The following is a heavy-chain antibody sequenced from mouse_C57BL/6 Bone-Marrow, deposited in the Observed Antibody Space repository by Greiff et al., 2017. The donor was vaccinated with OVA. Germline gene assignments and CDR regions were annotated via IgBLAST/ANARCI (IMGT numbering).Heavy chain of an antibody. CDR2: IYPSDSET. CDR1: GYTFTSYW. V-gene: IGHV1-61*01. D-gene: IGHD4-1*01. Sequence: VQLQQPGVELVRPGSSVKLSCKASGYTFTSYWMDWVKQRPGQGLEWIGNIYPSDSETHYNQKFKDKATLTVDKSSSTAYMQLSSLTSEDSAVYYCARSSNWDDYWGQGTTLTVSS. CDR3: ARSSNWDDY. J-gene: IGHJ2*01.